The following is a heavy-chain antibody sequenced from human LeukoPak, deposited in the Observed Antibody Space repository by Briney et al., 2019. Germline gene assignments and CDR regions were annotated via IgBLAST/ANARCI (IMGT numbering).Heavy chain of an antibody. Sequence: GGSLRLSCAASGFNFSSYAMHWVRQAPGKGLEWVAVISYDGSNKYYADSVKGRFTISRDNSKNTLYLQMNSLRAEDTAVYYCARGGHYDYVWGSYRYQGQFDYWGQGTLVTVSS. CDR2: ISYDGSNK. J-gene: IGHJ4*02. CDR1: GFNFSSYA. CDR3: ARGGHYDYVWGSYRYQGQFDY. D-gene: IGHD3-16*02. V-gene: IGHV3-30-3*01.